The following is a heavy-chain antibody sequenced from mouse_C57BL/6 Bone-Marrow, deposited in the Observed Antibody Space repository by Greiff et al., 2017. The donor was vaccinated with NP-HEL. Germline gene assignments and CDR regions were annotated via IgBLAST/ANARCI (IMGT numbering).Heavy chain of an antibody. CDR1: GFTFSSYA. J-gene: IGHJ3*01. CDR2: ISSGGDYI. Sequence: EVMLVESGEGLVKPGGSLKLSCAASGFTFSSYAMSWVRQTPEKRLEWVAYISSGGDYIYYADTVKGRFTISRDNARNTLYLQMSSLKSEDTAMYYCTTDSDPPWFAYWGQGTLVTVSA. V-gene: IGHV5-9-1*02. CDR3: TTDSDPPWFAY.